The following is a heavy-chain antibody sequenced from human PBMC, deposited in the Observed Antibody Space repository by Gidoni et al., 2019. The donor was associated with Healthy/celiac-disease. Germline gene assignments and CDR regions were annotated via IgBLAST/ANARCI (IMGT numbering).Heavy chain of an antibody. CDR1: GFIFSSYG. V-gene: IGHV3-33*01. D-gene: IGHD3-22*01. CDR2: IWYDGNNK. Sequence: QVQLVESGGGVVQPGRSLRLSCAASGFIFSSYGMHWVRQAPGKGLEWVAVIWYDGNNKFYADSVKGRFTISRDNSKNTLYLQMDSLRAEDTAVYYCARGGTMTGDYWGQGTLVTVSS. CDR3: ARGGTMTGDY. J-gene: IGHJ4*02.